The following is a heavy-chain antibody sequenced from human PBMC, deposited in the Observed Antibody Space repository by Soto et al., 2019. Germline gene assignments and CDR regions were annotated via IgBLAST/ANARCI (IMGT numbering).Heavy chain of an antibody. CDR3: AKDYCSSTSCLEGFDY. CDR2: ISGSGGST. V-gene: IGHV3-23*01. CDR1: GFTFSSYA. Sequence: GGSLRLSCAASGFTFSSYAMSWVRQAPGKGLEWVSAISGSGGSTYYADSVKGRFTISRDNSKNTLYLQMNSLRAEDTAVYYCAKDYCSSTSCLEGFDYWGQGTLVTVSS. J-gene: IGHJ4*02. D-gene: IGHD2-2*01.